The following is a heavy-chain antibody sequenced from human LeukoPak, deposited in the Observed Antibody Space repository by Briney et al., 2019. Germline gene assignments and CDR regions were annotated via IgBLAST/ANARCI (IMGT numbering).Heavy chain of an antibody. CDR1: GFTFSSYS. J-gene: IGHJ4*02. V-gene: IGHV3-21*01. D-gene: IGHD3-10*01. CDR2: ISSSRSYI. CDR3: AREPMVRGVKGGFDY. Sequence: GGSLRLSCAASGFTFSSYSMNWVRQAPGKGLEWVSSISSSRSYIYYADSVKGRFTISRDNAKNSLYLQMNSLRAEDTAVYYCAREPMVRGVKGGFDYWGQGTLVTVSS.